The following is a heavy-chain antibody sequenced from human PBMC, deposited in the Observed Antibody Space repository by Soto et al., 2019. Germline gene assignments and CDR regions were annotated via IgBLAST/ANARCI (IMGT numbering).Heavy chain of an antibody. J-gene: IGHJ4*02. CDR3: ANSLSSTWYISPDY. CDR2: ISGGGDTT. D-gene: IGHD6-13*01. Sequence: EGQLLESGGGLVQPGGSLRLSCAASGFTFSKYAMSWVRQAPGKGPEWVSGISGGGDTTYYADSVKGRFTISRDISKNTLYLQMNSLRAEDTAIYYCANSLSSTWYISPDYWGQGTLVTVSS. CDR1: GFTFSKYA. V-gene: IGHV3-23*01.